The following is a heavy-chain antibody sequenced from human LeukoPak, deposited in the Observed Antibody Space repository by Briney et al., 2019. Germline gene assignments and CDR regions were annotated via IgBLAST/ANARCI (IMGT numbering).Heavy chain of an antibody. Sequence: ASVKVSCKASGYTFTCYGISWVRQAPGQGLEWIGWISAYNGNTNYAQKLQGRVTMTTDTSASTAYMELRSLRSDDTAVYYCERDLDEGYSFDAFDIWGQGTMVTVSS. CDR3: ERDLDEGYSFDAFDI. V-gene: IGHV1-18*01. CDR1: GYTFTCYG. D-gene: IGHD5-18*01. J-gene: IGHJ3*02. CDR2: ISAYNGNT.